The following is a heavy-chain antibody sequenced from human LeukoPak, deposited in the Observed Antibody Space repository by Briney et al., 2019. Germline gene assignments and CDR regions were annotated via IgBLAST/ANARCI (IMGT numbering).Heavy chain of an antibody. Sequence: GASVKVSCKASGYTLTDYHMIWVRQAPGQGLEWMGWISAYNGNTNYAQKLQGRVTMTTDTSTSTAYMELRSLRSDDTAVYYCARDVSITIFGVPRAYYYYYGMDVWGQGTTVTVSS. V-gene: IGHV1-18*04. D-gene: IGHD3-3*01. CDR2: ISAYNGNT. CDR1: GYTLTDYH. CDR3: ARDVSITIFGVPRAYYYYYGMDV. J-gene: IGHJ6*02.